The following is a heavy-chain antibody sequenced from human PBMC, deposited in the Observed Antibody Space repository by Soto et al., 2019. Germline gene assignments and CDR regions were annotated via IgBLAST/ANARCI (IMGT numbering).Heavy chain of an antibody. CDR3: ARSSGGNFGIIIEGTNWFAP. D-gene: IGHD1-26*01. J-gene: IGHJ5*02. CDR1: RDTFTSYY. Sequence: APMQVSCKAPRDTFTSYYINWVRQAPEQGLEWMGVINPHGGSTAYAQKFKGRVTLTRDTSASTVYMEVSSLTSEDTAMYYCARSSGGNFGIIIEGTNWFAPWGQGTLVTVSS. CDR2: INPHGGST. V-gene: IGHV1-46*01.